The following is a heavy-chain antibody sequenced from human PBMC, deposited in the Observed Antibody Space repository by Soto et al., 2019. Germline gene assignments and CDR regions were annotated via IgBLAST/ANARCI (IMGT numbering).Heavy chain of an antibody. CDR2: IYSGGST. CDR3: ARVYYGDYETNWFDP. V-gene: IGHV3-53*01. J-gene: IGHJ5*02. D-gene: IGHD4-17*01. Sequence: EVQLVESGGGLIQPGGSLRLSCAASGFTVSSNYMSWVRQAPGKGLEWVSVIYSGGSTYYADSVKGRFSISRDNSKNTLYLQMNSLRAEDTAVYYCARVYYGDYETNWFDPWGQGTLVTVSS. CDR1: GFTVSSNY.